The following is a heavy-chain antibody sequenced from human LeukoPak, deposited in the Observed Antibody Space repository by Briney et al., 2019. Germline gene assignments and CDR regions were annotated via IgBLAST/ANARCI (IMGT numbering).Heavy chain of an antibody. Sequence: GESLKISCKGAGYIFGNYWIGWVRQMPGKGLEWMGIIYPGDSDTRYSPSFQGQVTISADKSISTAYLQWSSLKASDTAMYYCARPTGYSSYGMDVWGQGTTVTVSS. D-gene: IGHD6-19*01. V-gene: IGHV5-51*01. CDR2: IYPGDSDT. CDR1: GYIFGNYW. CDR3: ARPTGYSSYGMDV. J-gene: IGHJ6*02.